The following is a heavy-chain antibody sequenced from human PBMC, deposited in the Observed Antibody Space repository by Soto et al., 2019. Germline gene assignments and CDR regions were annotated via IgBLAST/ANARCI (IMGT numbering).Heavy chain of an antibody. J-gene: IGHJ4*02. V-gene: IGHV3-30-3*01. CDR3: TRGRGRSYYFGSGSSSDY. CDR2: ISYDGSTT. Sequence: QVQLVESGGGVVQPGTSLRLPCTASGFTFSDYAIHWVRQAPGKGLEWVAVISYDGSTTYYADSVKGRFTISRDNSKNTLYLQMNSLRVEDTAVYYCTRGRGRSYYFGSGSSSDYWGQGTLVTVSS. D-gene: IGHD3-10*01. CDR1: GFTFSDYA.